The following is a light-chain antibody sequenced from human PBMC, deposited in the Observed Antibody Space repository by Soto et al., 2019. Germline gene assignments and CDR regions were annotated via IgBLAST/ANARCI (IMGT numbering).Light chain of an antibody. CDR1: QSVDRY. V-gene: IGKV3-11*01. CDR3: QQRKYWPPIT. CDR2: DAS. Sequence: EIVLTQSPATLSLSLPETATLSCRASQSVDRYLVCYQQKPGQAPRLLIHDASNRATGIPARLSGSASGTDFTLTIGSLEPEDFAIYYCQQRKYWPPITFGQGIRLEIK. J-gene: IGKJ5*01.